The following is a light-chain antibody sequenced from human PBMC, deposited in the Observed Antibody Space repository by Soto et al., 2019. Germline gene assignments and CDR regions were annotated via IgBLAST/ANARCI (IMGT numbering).Light chain of an antibody. CDR2: GAS. J-gene: IGKJ2*01. CDR3: QQYGSSPNT. V-gene: IGKV3-20*01. Sequence: EIVLTQSPGTLSLSPGEGATLSCRASQSVSSRWLVWYQQKPGQAPRLLIYGASSRATGIPDRFSDSGSGTDFTLTISRLEPEDFAVYYCQQYGSSPNTFGQGTKVEMK. CDR1: QSVSSRW.